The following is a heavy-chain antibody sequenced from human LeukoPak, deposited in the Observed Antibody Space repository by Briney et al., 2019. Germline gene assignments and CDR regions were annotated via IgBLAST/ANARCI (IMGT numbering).Heavy chain of an antibody. Sequence: PGGSLRLSCAASGFTFSSYSMNWVRQAPGKGLEWVSSISSSSSCIYYADSVKGRFTISRDNAKNSLYLQMNSLRAEDTAVYYCARDKGPYDFWSGYFPDAFDIWGQGTMVTVSS. J-gene: IGHJ3*02. D-gene: IGHD3-3*01. CDR2: ISSSSSCI. CDR1: GFTFSSYS. V-gene: IGHV3-21*01. CDR3: ARDKGPYDFWSGYFPDAFDI.